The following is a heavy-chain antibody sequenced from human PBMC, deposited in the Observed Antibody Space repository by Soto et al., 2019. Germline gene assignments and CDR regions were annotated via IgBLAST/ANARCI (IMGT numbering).Heavy chain of an antibody. CDR1: GFTFSSYW. D-gene: IGHD2-15*01. J-gene: IGHJ5*02. CDR2: INSDGSST. Sequence: EVQLVESGGGLVQPGGSLRLSCAASGFTFSSYWMHWVRQAPGKGLVWVSRINSDGSSTSYADSVKGRFTISRDNAKNTLYLQMNTLRAEDTAVYYCARDAGIVALNWFDPWGQGTLVTVSS. V-gene: IGHV3-74*01. CDR3: ARDAGIVALNWFDP.